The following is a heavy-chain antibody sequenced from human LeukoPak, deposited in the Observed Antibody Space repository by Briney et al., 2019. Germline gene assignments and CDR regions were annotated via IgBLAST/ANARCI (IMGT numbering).Heavy chain of an antibody. D-gene: IGHD4-17*01. Sequence: SETLSLTCTVSGASINNKYWSWIPQPPGKGLEWIGYIYYSGSTNYNPSLKSRVTMSVDTSMNQFSLKVSSLTAADTAVYYCARYSRNDDYILDYWGQGILVTVSS. J-gene: IGHJ4*02. CDR2: IYYSGST. V-gene: IGHV4-59*01. CDR1: GASINNKY. CDR3: ARYSRNDDYILDY.